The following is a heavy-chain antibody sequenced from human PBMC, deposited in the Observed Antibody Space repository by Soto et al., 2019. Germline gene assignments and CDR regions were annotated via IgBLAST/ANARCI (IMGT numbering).Heavy chain of an antibody. CDR2: INHSGST. Sequence: PSETLSLTCAVYGGSFSGYYWSWIRQPPGKGLEWIGEINHSGSTNYNPSLKSRVTISVDTSKNQFSLKLSSVTAADTAVYYCARQQKGYFSGGSCYSVGYYYYYMDVWGKGTTVTVSS. CDR3: ARQQKGYFSGGSCYSVGYYYYYMDV. V-gene: IGHV4-34*01. D-gene: IGHD2-15*01. CDR1: GGSFSGYY. J-gene: IGHJ6*03.